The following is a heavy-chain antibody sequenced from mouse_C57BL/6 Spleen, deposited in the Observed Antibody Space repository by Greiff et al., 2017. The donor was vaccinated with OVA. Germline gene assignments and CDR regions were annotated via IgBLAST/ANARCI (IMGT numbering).Heavy chain of an antibody. CDR2: IHPNSGST. CDR1: GYTFTSYW. CDR3: ARTKDGSLFAY. J-gene: IGHJ3*01. Sequence: VQLQQSGAELVKPEASVKLSCKASGYTFTSYWMHWVKQRPGQGLEWIGMIHPNSGSTNYNEKFKSKATLTVDKSSSTAYMQLSSLTSEDSAVYYCARTKDGSLFAYWGQGTLVTVSA. V-gene: IGHV1-64*01. D-gene: IGHD2-3*01.